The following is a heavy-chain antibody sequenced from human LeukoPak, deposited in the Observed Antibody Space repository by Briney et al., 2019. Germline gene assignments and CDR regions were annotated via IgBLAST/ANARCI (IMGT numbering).Heavy chain of an antibody. Sequence: PSETLSLTCTVYGGSFSPYYWNWIRQPPGKGLEWIGEINHRGTTTYNASLKSRVTISLDTSQNQISLKLNSVTAADTAVYYCARVGLDWGSIDYWGQGTLVTVSS. V-gene: IGHV4-34*01. CDR1: GGSFSPYY. J-gene: IGHJ4*02. CDR2: INHRGTT. CDR3: ARVGLDWGSIDY. D-gene: IGHD3/OR15-3a*01.